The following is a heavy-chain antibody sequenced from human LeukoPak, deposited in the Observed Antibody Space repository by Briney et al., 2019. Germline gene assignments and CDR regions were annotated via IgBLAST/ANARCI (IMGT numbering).Heavy chain of an antibody. CDR3: ARQYYYDSSGGGFDY. Sequence: ASVKVSCKASGYTFTSYYMHWVRQAPGQGLEWMGIINPSGGSTSYAQKFQGRVTMTRDMSTSTAYMELSSLRSEDTAVYYCARQYYYDSSGGGFDYWGQGTLVTVSS. D-gene: IGHD3-22*01. V-gene: IGHV1-46*01. CDR1: GYTFTSYY. J-gene: IGHJ4*02. CDR2: INPSGGST.